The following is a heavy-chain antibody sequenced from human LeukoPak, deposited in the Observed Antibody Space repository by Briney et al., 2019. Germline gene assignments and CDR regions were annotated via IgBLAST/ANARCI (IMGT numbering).Heavy chain of an antibody. CDR3: ARAKAYFDWLFDY. Sequence: PGGSLRLSCAASGFTFSSYWMHWVRQAPGKGLEWVSYISSSGSTINYADSVKGRFTISRDNAKNSLYLQMNSLRAEDTAVYYCARAKAYFDWLFDYWGQGTLVTVSS. CDR1: GFTFSSYW. J-gene: IGHJ4*02. D-gene: IGHD3-9*01. CDR2: ISSSGSTI. V-gene: IGHV3-48*03.